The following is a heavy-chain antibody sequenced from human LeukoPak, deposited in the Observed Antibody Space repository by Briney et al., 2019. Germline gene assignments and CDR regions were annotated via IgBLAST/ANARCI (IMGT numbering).Heavy chain of an antibody. D-gene: IGHD3-22*01. Sequence: SVKVSCKASGGTFSSYAISWVRQAPGQGLEWMGRIIPIFSTANYAQKFQGRVTITTDESTSTAYMELSSLRSEDTAVYYCARVGDYYDSSGYYFDYWGQGTLVTVSS. V-gene: IGHV1-69*05. J-gene: IGHJ4*02. CDR2: IIPIFSTA. CDR3: ARVGDYYDSSGYYFDY. CDR1: GGTFSSYA.